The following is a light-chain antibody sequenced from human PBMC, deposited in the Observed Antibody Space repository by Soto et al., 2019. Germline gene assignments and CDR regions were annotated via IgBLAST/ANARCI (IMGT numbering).Light chain of an antibody. CDR1: QSVSSSY. V-gene: IGKV3D-20*02. J-gene: IGKJ5*01. CDR2: DVS. Sequence: IAMTQSPGTLSLSPRERATLSCSASQSVSSSYLAWYQQKPGQAPRLLIYDVSNRATGIPARFSGSGSGTDFTLTISGLEPEDFAVYYCQQRTDWPITFGQGTRLEIK. CDR3: QQRTDWPIT.